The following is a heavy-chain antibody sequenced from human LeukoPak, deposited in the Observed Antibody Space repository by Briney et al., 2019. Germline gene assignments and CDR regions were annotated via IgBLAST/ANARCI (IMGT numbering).Heavy chain of an antibody. CDR2: FDHEDGET. Sequence: ASVKVSCKASGYTFTSYGINWVRQAPGKGLEWMGGFDHEDGETIYGQKFQGRVTMTEDTSTDIAYMELSSLGSEDTAVYYCATSGYCSGASCYSFDFWGQGTLVTVSS. CDR1: GYTFTSYG. D-gene: IGHD2-15*01. V-gene: IGHV1-24*01. CDR3: ATSGYCSGASCYSFDF. J-gene: IGHJ4*02.